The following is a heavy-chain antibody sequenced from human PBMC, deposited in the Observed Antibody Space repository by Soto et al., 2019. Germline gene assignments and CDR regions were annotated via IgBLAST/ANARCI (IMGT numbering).Heavy chain of an antibody. Sequence: EVQLVESGGGLVKPGGSLRLSCAASGFTFSSYSMNWVRQAPGKGLEWVSSISSSSSYIYYADSVKGRVTISRDNAKNSLYLQMNSLRAEDAAVYYCARDQGSGGSCCSRWSQGTLVTVSS. CDR3: ARDQGSGGSCCSR. V-gene: IGHV3-21*01. CDR1: GFTFSSYS. CDR2: ISSSSSYI. D-gene: IGHD2-15*01. J-gene: IGHJ4*02.